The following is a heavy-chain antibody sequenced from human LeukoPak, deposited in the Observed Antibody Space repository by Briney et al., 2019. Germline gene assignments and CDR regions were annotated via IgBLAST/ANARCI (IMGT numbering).Heavy chain of an antibody. Sequence: SETLSLTCTVSGGSISSYYWSWIRQPAGKGLEWIGRIYTSGSTNYNPSLKSRATMSVDTSKNQFSLKLSSVTAADTAVYYCARGFLERFKGYYYYYMDVWGKGTTVTVSS. CDR3: ARGFLERFKGYYYYYMDV. V-gene: IGHV4-4*07. J-gene: IGHJ6*03. CDR1: GGSISSYY. D-gene: IGHD3-3*01. CDR2: IYTSGST.